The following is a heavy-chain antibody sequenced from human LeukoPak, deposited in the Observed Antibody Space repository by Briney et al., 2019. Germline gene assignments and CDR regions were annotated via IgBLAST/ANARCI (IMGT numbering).Heavy chain of an antibody. Sequence: PSETLSLTCAVYGGSFSGHYWSWIRQPPGKGLEWIGEINHSGSTNYNPSLKSRVTISVDTSKNQFSLKLSSVTAADTAVYYCARHLGLLWFGFDYWGQGTLVTVSS. J-gene: IGHJ4*02. D-gene: IGHD3-10*01. V-gene: IGHV4-34*01. CDR2: INHSGST. CDR3: ARHLGLLWFGFDY. CDR1: GGSFSGHY.